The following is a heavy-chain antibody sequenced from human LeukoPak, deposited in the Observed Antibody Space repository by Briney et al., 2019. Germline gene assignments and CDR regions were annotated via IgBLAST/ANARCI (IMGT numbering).Heavy chain of an antibody. J-gene: IGHJ5*02. D-gene: IGHD1-14*01. CDR2: IYYSGST. CDR1: GGSISSYY. Sequence: SETLSLTCTVSGGSISSYYWSWIRQPPGKGLEWIGYIYYSGSTNYNPSLKCRVTISVDTSKNQFSLKLSSVTAADTAVYYCARNPGDWFDPWGQGTLVTVSS. CDR3: ARNPGDWFDP. V-gene: IGHV4-59*01.